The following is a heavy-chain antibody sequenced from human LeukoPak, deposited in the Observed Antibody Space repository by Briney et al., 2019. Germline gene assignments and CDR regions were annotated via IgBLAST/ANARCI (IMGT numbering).Heavy chain of an antibody. CDR3: ARGLVTAIHWFDP. CDR2: ISPYNGNT. D-gene: IGHD2-21*02. J-gene: IGHJ5*02. CDR1: GYTFTSYG. Sequence: ASVKVSCKASGYTFTSYGITWVRQAPGKGLEWMGWISPYNGNTNYAQKLQGRVTMTAETSTTTAYMGLRSLRSDDTAVYYCARGLVTAIHWFDPWGQGTLVTVSS. V-gene: IGHV1-18*01.